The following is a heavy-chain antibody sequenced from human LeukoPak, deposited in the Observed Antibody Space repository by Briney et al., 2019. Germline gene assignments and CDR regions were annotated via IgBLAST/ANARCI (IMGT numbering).Heavy chain of an antibody. Sequence: PSETLSLTCTVSGNSFGDYYWSWIRQPAGKGLEWIGRIYTSGSTTYNPSLKSRITMSVDTSKSQFSLNLMSVTAADTAVYYCTRDTGTTGEVKFDPWGQGTLVTVSS. CDR1: GNSFGDYY. J-gene: IGHJ5*02. V-gene: IGHV4-4*07. D-gene: IGHD4-17*01. CDR2: IYTSGST. CDR3: TRDTGTTGEVKFDP.